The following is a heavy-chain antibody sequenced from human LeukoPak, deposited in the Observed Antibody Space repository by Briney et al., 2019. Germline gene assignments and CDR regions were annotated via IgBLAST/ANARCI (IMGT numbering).Heavy chain of an antibody. V-gene: IGHV3-23*01. Sequence: GGSLRLSCAASGFTFSSYAVSWVRQAPGKGLEWVSAISGSGDNTYYADSVKGRFTISRDNSKNTLYLQMNSLRAEDTAVYYCAKDWMRGLSDSEHLDCWGRGTTVTVSS. D-gene: IGHD3/OR15-3a*01. CDR1: GFTFSSYA. CDR3: AKDWMRGLSDSEHLDC. J-gene: IGHJ6*02. CDR2: ISGSGDNT.